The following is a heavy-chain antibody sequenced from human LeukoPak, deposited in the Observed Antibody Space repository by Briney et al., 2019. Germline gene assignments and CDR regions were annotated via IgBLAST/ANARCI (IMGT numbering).Heavy chain of an antibody. Sequence: AASVKVSCKASGYTFTGYYMHWVRQAPGQGLEWMGWINPNSGGTNYAQKFQGRVTMTRDTSISTAYMELSRLRSDDTAVYYCATMIIPYYYDSSGYYYGSRGYFDYWGQGTLVTVSS. CDR1: GYTFTGYY. J-gene: IGHJ4*02. CDR3: ATMIIPYYYDSSGYYYGSRGYFDY. V-gene: IGHV1-2*02. D-gene: IGHD3-22*01. CDR2: INPNSGGT.